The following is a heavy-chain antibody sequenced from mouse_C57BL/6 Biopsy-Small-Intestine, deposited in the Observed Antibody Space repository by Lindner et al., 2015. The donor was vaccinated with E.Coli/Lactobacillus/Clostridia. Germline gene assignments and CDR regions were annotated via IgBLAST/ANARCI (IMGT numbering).Heavy chain of an antibody. CDR1: GYTFTNYW. CDR3: ARGGDYFDY. V-gene: IGHV1-63*01. J-gene: IGHJ2*01. Sequence: VQLQESGAELGKAWGLTVKMSCKASGYTFTNYWIGWAKQRPGHGLEWIGDIYPGGGYTNYNEKFKGKATLTADKSSSTAYMQFSSLTSEDSAIYYCARGGDYFDYWGQGTTLTVSS. CDR2: IYPGGGYT.